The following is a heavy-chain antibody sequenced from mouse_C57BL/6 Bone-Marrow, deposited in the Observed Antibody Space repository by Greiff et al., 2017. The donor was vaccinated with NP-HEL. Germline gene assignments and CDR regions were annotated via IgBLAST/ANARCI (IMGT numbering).Heavy chain of an antibody. Sequence: SGAELVRPGASVTLSCKASGYTFTDYEMHWVKQTPVHGLEWIGAIDPETGGTAYNQKFKGKAILTADKSSSTAYMELRSLTSEDSAVYYCTRSTVVGGDYWGQGTTLTVSS. CDR2: IDPETGGT. V-gene: IGHV1-15*01. CDR1: GYTFTDYE. CDR3: TRSTVVGGDY. D-gene: IGHD1-1*01. J-gene: IGHJ2*01.